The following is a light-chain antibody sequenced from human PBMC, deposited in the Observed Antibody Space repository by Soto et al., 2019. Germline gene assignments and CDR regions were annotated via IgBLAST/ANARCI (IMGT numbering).Light chain of an antibody. V-gene: IGKV3-20*01. Sequence: ENVLTQSPGTLSLSPGESATLSCRASQDVFSNFFAWYQQKPGQAPRLLIHGASNRATGIPDRFSGSGSGTDFTLTISRLEPEDFAVYYSQQYGSSPFTFGPGTKVDIK. J-gene: IGKJ3*01. CDR3: QQYGSSPFT. CDR2: GAS. CDR1: QDVFSNF.